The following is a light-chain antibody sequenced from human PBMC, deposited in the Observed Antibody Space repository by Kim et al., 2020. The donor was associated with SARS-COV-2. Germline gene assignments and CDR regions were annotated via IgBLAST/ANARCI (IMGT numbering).Light chain of an antibody. J-gene: IGKJ3*01. V-gene: IGKV3-15*01. CDR1: QSVSSN. CDR3: QQYNNWPPGFT. CDR2: GAS. Sequence: EIVMTQSPATLSVSPGGRATLSCRASQSVSSNLAWYQQKPGQTPRLLIYGASTRATGIPARFSGSGSGTEFTLTISSLQSEDFAVYYCQQYNNWPPGFTFGPGTKVDIK.